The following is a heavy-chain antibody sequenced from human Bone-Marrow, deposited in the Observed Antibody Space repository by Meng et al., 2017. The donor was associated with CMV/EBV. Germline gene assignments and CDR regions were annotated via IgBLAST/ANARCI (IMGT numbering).Heavy chain of an antibody. CDR1: GGSISSSSYY. CDR3: ARLKYYDFWSGYYPVYYFDY. Sequence: GSLRLSCTVSGGSISSSSYYWGWIRQPPGKGLEWIGSIYYSGSTYYNPSLKSRVTISVDTSKNQFSLKLSSVTAADTAVYYCARLKYYDFWSGYYPVYYFDYWGQGTLVTVS. J-gene: IGHJ4*02. D-gene: IGHD3-3*01. CDR2: IYYSGST. V-gene: IGHV4-39*01.